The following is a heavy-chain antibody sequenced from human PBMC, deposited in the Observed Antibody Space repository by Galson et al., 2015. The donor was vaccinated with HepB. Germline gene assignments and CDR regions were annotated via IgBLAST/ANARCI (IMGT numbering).Heavy chain of an antibody. CDR1: GYSFTSYW. V-gene: IGHV5-10-1*01. J-gene: IGHJ3*02. CDR3: ARHSRDYYDSSVGAFDI. Sequence: QSGAEVKKPGESLRISCKGSGYSFTSYWISWVRQMPGKGLEWTGRIDPSDSFTNYSPSFQGHVTISADKSISTAYLQWSSLKASDTAMYYCARHSRDYYDSSVGAFDIWGQGTMVTVSS. D-gene: IGHD3-22*01. CDR2: IDPSDSFT.